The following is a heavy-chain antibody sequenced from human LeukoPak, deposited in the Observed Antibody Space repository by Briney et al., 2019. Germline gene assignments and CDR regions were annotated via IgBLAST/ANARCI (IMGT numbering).Heavy chain of an antibody. CDR1: GYTFTGYY. CDR3: ARAPRLLVRWASFDY. D-gene: IGHD2-8*02. CDR2: INPNSGGT. J-gene: IGHJ4*02. Sequence: ASVKVSCKASGYTFTGYYMHWVRQAPGQGREWMGRINPNSGGTNYAQKFQGRVTMTRDTSISTAYMELSRLRSDDTAVYYCARAPRLLVRWASFDYWGQGTLVTVSS. V-gene: IGHV1-2*06.